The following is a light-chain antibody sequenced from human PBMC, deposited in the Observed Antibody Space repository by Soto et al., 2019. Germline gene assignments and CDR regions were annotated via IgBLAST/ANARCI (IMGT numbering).Light chain of an antibody. CDR3: GTWDISLSVVV. CDR1: SSNIGNNY. Sequence: QSVLTQPPSVSAAPGQKVTISCSGSSSNIGNNYVSWYQQLPGTAPKLLIYDNNKRPSGIPDRFSGSKSGTSATLGITGLQTGDEADYYCGTWDISLSVVVFGGGTKLTVL. CDR2: DNN. V-gene: IGLV1-51*01. J-gene: IGLJ2*01.